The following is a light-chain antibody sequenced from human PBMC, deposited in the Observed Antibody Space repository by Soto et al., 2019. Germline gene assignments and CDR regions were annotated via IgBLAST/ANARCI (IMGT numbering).Light chain of an antibody. CDR3: ATWDANLSGL. J-gene: IGLJ3*02. V-gene: IGLV1-47*01. CDR1: SSNIGTNY. CDR2: RNN. Sequence: QSVLTQPPSASGTPGQRVTISCSGSSSNIGTNYVYWYQHLPGTAPKLLIYRNNQRPSGVPDRFSGSKSGNSASLAISGLRSEDEADYYCATWDANLSGLFGGGTKLTVL.